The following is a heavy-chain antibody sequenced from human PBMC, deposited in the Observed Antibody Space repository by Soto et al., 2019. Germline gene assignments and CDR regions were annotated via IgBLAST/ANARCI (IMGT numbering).Heavy chain of an antibody. D-gene: IGHD3-22*01. CDR1: GYIFTYYY. CDR3: ARTRGDSSGSILRYYGMDV. CDR2: INPNSGGT. Sequence: ASVNLSWTTSGYIFTYYYMRWVLQAPGQELGWMGRINPNSGGTNYAQKFQGRVTMTRDTSISTAYTELSSLRSEDTAVYYCARTRGDSSGSILRYYGMDVWGQGTTVTVSS. V-gene: IGHV1-2*06. J-gene: IGHJ6*02.